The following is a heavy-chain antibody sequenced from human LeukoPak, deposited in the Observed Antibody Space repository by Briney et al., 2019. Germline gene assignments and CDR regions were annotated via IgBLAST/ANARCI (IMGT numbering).Heavy chain of an antibody. V-gene: IGHV1-18*01. Sequence: PGASVKVSCKASGYTFTSYGISWVRQAPGQGLEWMGWISAYNGNTHYAQKLQGRVTMTTDTSTSTVYMELSSLRSEDTAVYYCARVRDGYNDAYDIWGQGTMVTVTS. CDR2: ISAYNGNT. J-gene: IGHJ3*02. D-gene: IGHD5-24*01. CDR1: GYTFTSYG. CDR3: ARVRDGYNDAYDI.